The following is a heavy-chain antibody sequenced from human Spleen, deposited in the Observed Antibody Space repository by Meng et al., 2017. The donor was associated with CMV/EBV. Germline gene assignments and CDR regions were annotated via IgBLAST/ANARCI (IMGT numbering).Heavy chain of an antibody. V-gene: IGHV4-61*01. D-gene: IGHD3-3*01. CDR1: GGSVSSGSYY. J-gene: IGHJ3*02. Sequence: SETLSLTCTVSGGSVSSGSYYWSWIRQPPGKGLEWIGNIHYSGSTNYNPSLKGRVTMSVATSEDQFSLKLNSVTAADTAVYYCARRLVGNYDFWSDYPSGDPFDIWDQGTMVTVSS. CDR2: IHYSGST. CDR3: ARRLVGNYDFWSDYPSGDPFDI.